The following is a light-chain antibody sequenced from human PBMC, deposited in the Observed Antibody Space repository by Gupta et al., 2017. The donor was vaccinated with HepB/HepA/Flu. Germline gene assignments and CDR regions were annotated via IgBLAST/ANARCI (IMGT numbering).Light chain of an antibody. CDR2: DTN. J-gene: IGLJ3*02. CDR1: TGAVTSGHY. CDR3: LLSYSGAWV. V-gene: IGLV7-46*01. Sequence: QAVVTEAPSLTVSPVGTVTLTCDSSTGAVTSGHYPYWFQQKPGQAPRTLIYDTNNKQSWTPVRFSGSLLGGKAALTLAGAQPEDEAEYYCLLSYSGAWVFGGGTKLTVL.